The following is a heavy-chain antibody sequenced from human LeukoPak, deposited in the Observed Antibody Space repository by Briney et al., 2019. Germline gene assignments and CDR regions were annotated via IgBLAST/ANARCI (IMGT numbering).Heavy chain of an antibody. Sequence: SETLSLTCTVSGGSISSYYWSWIRQPPGKGLEWIGYIYYSGSTNYNPSLKSRVTISVDTSKHQFSLKLSSVTAADTAVYYCARDTRGYSSGWSNWFDPWGQGTLVTVSS. CDR1: GGSISSYY. CDR2: IYYSGST. J-gene: IGHJ5*02. V-gene: IGHV4-59*01. CDR3: ARDTRGYSSGWSNWFDP. D-gene: IGHD6-19*01.